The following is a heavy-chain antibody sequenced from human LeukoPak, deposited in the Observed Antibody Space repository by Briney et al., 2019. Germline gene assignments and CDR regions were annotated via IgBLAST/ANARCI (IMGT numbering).Heavy chain of an antibody. J-gene: IGHJ4*02. CDR3: ARGLKTYYYDKTPY. D-gene: IGHD3-22*01. Sequence: PSETLSLTCAVYGGSFSGYYWSWIRQPPGKGLEWIGEINHSGSTNYNPSLKSRVTISVDTYKNQFSLKLSSVTAADTAVYYCARGLKTYYYDKTPYWGQGTLVTVSS. CDR2: INHSGST. V-gene: IGHV4-34*01. CDR1: GGSFSGYY.